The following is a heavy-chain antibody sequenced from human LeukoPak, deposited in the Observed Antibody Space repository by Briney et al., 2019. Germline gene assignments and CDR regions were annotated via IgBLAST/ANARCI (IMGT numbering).Heavy chain of an antibody. CDR1: GFTVSSNY. Sequence: GGSLRLSCAASGFTVSSNYMSWVRQAPGKGLEWVANIKQDGSEKYYVDSVKGRFTISRDNAKNSLYLQMNSLRAEDTAVYYCARQITNILDYWGQGTLVTVSS. D-gene: IGHD5-24*01. CDR2: IKQDGSEK. V-gene: IGHV3-7*01. CDR3: ARQITNILDY. J-gene: IGHJ4*02.